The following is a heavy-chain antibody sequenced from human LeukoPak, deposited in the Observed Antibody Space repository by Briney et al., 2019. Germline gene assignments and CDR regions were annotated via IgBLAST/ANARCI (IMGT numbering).Heavy chain of an antibody. CDR2: IYYSGST. Sequence: SETLSLTCSVSGGSISSYYWSWIRQPPGKGLDWIGFIYYSGSTSYNPSLKSRVTISLDTSKNQFSLKLTSVTAADTAVYYCARSRSGTYGNFDYWGQGTLVTVSS. CDR3: ARSRSGTYGNFDY. CDR1: GGSISSYY. V-gene: IGHV4-59*01. D-gene: IGHD1-26*01. J-gene: IGHJ4*02.